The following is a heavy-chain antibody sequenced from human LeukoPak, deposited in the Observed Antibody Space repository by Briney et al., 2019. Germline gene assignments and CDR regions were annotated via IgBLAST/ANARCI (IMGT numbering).Heavy chain of an antibody. CDR1: GYTFTSYD. Sequence: ASVKVSCKASGYTFTSYDINWVRQAPGQGLEWMGWMNPNSGNTGYAQKFQGRVTMTRNTSISTAYMELSSLRSEDTAVYYCARVGADSSGYYYDAFDIWGQGTVVTV. CDR3: ARVGADSSGYYYDAFDI. CDR2: MNPNSGNT. J-gene: IGHJ3*02. V-gene: IGHV1-8*01. D-gene: IGHD3-22*01.